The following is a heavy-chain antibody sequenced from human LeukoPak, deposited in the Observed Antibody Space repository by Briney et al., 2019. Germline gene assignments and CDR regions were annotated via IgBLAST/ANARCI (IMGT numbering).Heavy chain of an antibody. CDR1: GGAFSSYT. Sequence: SVKVSCKASGGAFSSYTISWVRQAPGQGLEWMGRIIPILGIANYAQKFQGRVTITADKSTSTAYMELSSLRSEDTAVYYCARTYGSGSPFDYWGQGTLVTVSS. CDR3: ARTYGSGSPFDY. CDR2: IIPILGIA. V-gene: IGHV1-69*02. J-gene: IGHJ4*02. D-gene: IGHD3-10*01.